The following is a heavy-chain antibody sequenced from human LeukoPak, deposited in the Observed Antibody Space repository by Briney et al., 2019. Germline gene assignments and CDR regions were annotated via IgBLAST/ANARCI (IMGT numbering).Heavy chain of an antibody. CDR3: ARDSEDSSSTPFDY. D-gene: IGHD6-6*01. J-gene: IGHJ4*02. Sequence: XSVKVSCKASGYTFTGYYMHWVRQTPGQGLEWMGWINPNSGGTNYAQKFQGRVTMTRDTSISTAYMELSRLRSDDTAVYYCARDSEDSSSTPFDYWGQGTLVTVSS. CDR1: GYTFTGYY. V-gene: IGHV1-2*02. CDR2: INPNSGGT.